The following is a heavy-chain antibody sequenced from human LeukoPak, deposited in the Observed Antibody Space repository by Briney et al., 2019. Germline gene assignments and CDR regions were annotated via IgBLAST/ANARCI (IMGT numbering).Heavy chain of an antibody. V-gene: IGHV4-59*01. CDR3: ARGVSYYYDSSGSYYFDY. J-gene: IGHJ4*02. D-gene: IGHD3-22*01. CDR2: IYYSGST. Sequence: PSETLSLTCTVSGGSISGYYWSWIRQPPGKGLEWIGYIYYSGSTNYNPSLKSRVTISIDTSKNQFSLKLSSVTAADTAVYYRARGVSYYYDSSGSYYFDYWGQGTLVTVSS. CDR1: GGSISGYY.